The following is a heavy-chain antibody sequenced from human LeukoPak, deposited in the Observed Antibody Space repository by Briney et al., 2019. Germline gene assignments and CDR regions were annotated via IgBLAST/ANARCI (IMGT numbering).Heavy chain of an antibody. Sequence: PSETLSLTCAVYGGSFCGYYWSWIRQPPGKGRECIGEINHSGSTNYNPSLKSRVTISVDTSKNQFSLKLSSVTAADTAVYYCARGNSYGYRIVDYWGQGTLVTVSS. V-gene: IGHV4-34*01. CDR2: INHSGST. CDR3: ARGNSYGYRIVDY. D-gene: IGHD5-18*01. J-gene: IGHJ4*02. CDR1: GGSFCGYY.